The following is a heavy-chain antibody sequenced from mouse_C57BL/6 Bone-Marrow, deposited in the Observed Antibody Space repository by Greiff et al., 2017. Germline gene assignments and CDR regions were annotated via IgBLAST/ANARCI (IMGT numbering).Heavy chain of an antibody. CDR1: GFNIKDDY. CDR3: TRPVVDY. J-gene: IGHJ2*01. Sequence: EVKLMESGAELVRPGASVKLSCTASGFNIKDDYMHWVKQRPEQGLEWIGWIDPENGDTEYASKFQGKATITADTSSNTAYLQLSSLTSEDTAGYYCTRPVVDYWGQGTTLTVSS. CDR2: IDPENGDT. D-gene: IGHD1-1*01. V-gene: IGHV14-4*01.